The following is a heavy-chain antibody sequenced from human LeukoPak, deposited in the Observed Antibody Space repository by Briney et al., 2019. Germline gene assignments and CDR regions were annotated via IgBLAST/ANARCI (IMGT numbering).Heavy chain of an antibody. D-gene: IGHD6-6*01. V-gene: IGHV4-34*01. J-gene: IGHJ6*03. CDR2: INHSGST. CDR3: ARVGEQLVRYYYYYMDV. CDR1: GGSFSGYY. Sequence: SETLSLTCAVYGGSFSGYYWSWIRQPPGKGLEWIGEINHSGSTNYNPSLKSRVTISVDTSKNQFSLKLSSVTAADTAVYYCARVGEQLVRYYYYYMDVWGKGTTVTVS.